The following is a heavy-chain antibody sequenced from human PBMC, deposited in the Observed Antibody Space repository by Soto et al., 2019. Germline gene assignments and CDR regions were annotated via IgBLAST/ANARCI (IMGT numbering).Heavy chain of an antibody. CDR1: GYTFTSYD. J-gene: IGHJ5*02. Sequence: ASVKVSCKASGYTFTSYDINWERQATGQGLEWMGWMNPNSGNTGYAQKFQGRVTMTRNTSISTAYMELRSLRSDDTAVYYCARDWGGCSGGSCYKSKNWFDPWGQGTLVTVAS. D-gene: IGHD2-15*01. V-gene: IGHV1-8*01. CDR3: ARDWGGCSGGSCYKSKNWFDP. CDR2: MNPNSGNT.